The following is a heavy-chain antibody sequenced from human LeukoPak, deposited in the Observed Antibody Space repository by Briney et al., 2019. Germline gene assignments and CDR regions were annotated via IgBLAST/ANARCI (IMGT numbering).Heavy chain of an antibody. J-gene: IGHJ4*02. V-gene: IGHV4-59*10. CDR1: GGSFSGYY. D-gene: IGHD1-26*01. Sequence: PSETLSLTCAVYGGSFSGYYWSWIRQPAGKGLEWIGRIYTSGSTNYNPSLKSRVTMSVDTSKNQFSLKLSSVTAADTAVYYCARVSYSGSYYPAYYFDYWGQGTLVTVSS. CDR2: IYTSGST. CDR3: ARVSYSGSYYPAYYFDY.